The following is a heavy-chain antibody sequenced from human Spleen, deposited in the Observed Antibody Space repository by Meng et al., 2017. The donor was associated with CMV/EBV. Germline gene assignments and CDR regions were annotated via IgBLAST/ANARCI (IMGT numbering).Heavy chain of an antibody. CDR1: YS. Sequence: YSWSSIRQPPGKGLEWIGEINHSGSTNYNPSLKSRVTISVDTSKNQFSLKLSSVTAADTAVYYCARGPLYYYGSGSYYRPAYNWFDPWGQGTLVTVSS. CDR2: INHSGST. V-gene: IGHV4-34*01. D-gene: IGHD3-10*01. J-gene: IGHJ5*02. CDR3: ARGPLYYYGSGSYYRPAYNWFDP.